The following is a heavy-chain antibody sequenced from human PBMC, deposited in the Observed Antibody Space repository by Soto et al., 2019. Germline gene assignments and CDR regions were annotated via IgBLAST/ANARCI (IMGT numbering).Heavy chain of an antibody. D-gene: IGHD3-22*01. CDR1: GYTFTGYY. V-gene: IGHV1-2*02. CDR2: INPNSGGT. Sequence: SPVKVSCKDSGYTFTGYYMHWVRQAPGQGLEWMGWINPNSGGTNYAQKFQGRVTMTRDTSISTAYMELSRLRSDDTAVYYCARTYYDSSGYDYWGQGTLVTVSS. CDR3: ARTYYDSSGYDY. J-gene: IGHJ4*02.